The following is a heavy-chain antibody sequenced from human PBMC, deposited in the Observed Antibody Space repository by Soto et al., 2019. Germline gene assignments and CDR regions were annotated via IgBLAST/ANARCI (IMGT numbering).Heavy chain of an antibody. Sequence: SETLSLTCTVSGGSISSSSYYWGWIRQPPGKGLEWIGSIYYSGSTYYNPSLKSRVTISVDTSKNQFSLKLSSVTAADTAVYYCARRFDGVDFWSGYYRKADYGMDVWGQGTTVTVSS. V-gene: IGHV4-39*01. CDR2: IYYSGST. CDR1: GGSISSSSYY. D-gene: IGHD3-3*01. CDR3: ARRFDGVDFWSGYYRKADYGMDV. J-gene: IGHJ6*02.